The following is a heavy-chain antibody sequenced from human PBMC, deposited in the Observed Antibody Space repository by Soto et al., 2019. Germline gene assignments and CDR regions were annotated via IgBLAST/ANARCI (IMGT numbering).Heavy chain of an antibody. J-gene: IGHJ6*02. Sequence: PGGSLRLSCAASGFTFSSYGMHWVRQAPGKGLEWVAVISYDGSNKYYADSVKGRFTISRDNSKNTLYLQMNSLRAEDTAVYYCAKDPDSSGYYGVVMHYYYYGMDVWGQGTTVTVSS. CDR3: AKDPDSSGYYGVVMHYYYYGMDV. D-gene: IGHD3-22*01. CDR1: GFTFSSYG. V-gene: IGHV3-30*18. CDR2: ISYDGSNK.